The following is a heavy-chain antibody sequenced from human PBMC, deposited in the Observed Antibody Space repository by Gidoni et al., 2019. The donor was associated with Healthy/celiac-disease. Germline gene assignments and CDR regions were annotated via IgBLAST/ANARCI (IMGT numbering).Heavy chain of an antibody. V-gene: IGHV3-30-3*01. CDR3: ARDRGWYDAFDI. CDR1: GFTFSSYA. CDR2: ISYDGSNK. Sequence: QVQLVESGGGVVQPGRSLSLSCAASGFTFSSYAMHWVRQAPGKGLEWVAVISYDGSNKYYADSVKGRFTISRDNSKNTLYLQMNSLRAEDTAVYYCARDRGWYDAFDIWGQGTMVTVSS. D-gene: IGHD6-19*01. J-gene: IGHJ3*02.